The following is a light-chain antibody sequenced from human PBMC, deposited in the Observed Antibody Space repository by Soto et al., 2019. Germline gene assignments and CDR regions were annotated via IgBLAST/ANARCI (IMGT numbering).Light chain of an antibody. Sequence: QSALTQPASVSGSPGQSITISCTGTSSDVGGYNYVSWYQQHPGKAPKLMIYEVSNRPSGVSNRFSGSKSGNTASLIISGLQAEDEADYYCSSYTSSSTRMFGGGTKLTV. CDR1: SSDVGGYNY. J-gene: IGLJ3*02. CDR2: EVS. V-gene: IGLV2-14*01. CDR3: SSYTSSSTRM.